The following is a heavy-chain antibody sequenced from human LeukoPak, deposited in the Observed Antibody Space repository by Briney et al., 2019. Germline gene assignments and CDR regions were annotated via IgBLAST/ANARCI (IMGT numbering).Heavy chain of an antibody. CDR2: INRSGST. Sequence: PSETLSLTCAVYGGSFSGYYWSWLRQPPGKGLEWIGEINRSGSTNYNPSLKSRVTISVDTSKNQFSLKLSSVTAADTAVYYCARVFRRAYYYDSSGYSDAFDIWGQGTMVTVSS. J-gene: IGHJ3*02. D-gene: IGHD3-22*01. CDR3: ARVFRRAYYYDSSGYSDAFDI. V-gene: IGHV4-34*01. CDR1: GGSFSGYY.